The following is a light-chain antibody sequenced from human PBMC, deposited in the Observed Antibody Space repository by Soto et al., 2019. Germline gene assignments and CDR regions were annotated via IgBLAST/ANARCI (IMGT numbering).Light chain of an antibody. J-gene: IGKJ5*01. Sequence: DIQMTQSPSSLSASVGDRVTITCRASLGISTYLAWYQQKPGKVPRLLIYSASTLQSGVPSRFSGSGSGTDFTFTISSLQPEDIATYYCQQYDNLPITFGQGTRLEIK. CDR3: QQYDNLPIT. CDR1: LGISTY. V-gene: IGKV1-33*01. CDR2: SAS.